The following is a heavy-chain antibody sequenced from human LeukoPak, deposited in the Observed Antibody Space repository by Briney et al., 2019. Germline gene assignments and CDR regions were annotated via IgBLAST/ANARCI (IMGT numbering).Heavy chain of an antibody. J-gene: IGHJ6*04. CDR3: AELGITMIGGV. D-gene: IGHD3-10*02. V-gene: IGHV4-39*01. CDR1: GGSISSSLYH. CDR2: IYYTGTT. Sequence: SETLSLTCTVSGGSISSSLYHWGWIRQSPGKNLEWLGSIYYTGTTHYNPSLKSRVTISVDTSKNQFSLNLSSVTAADTAVYYCAELGITMIGGVWGKGTTVTISS.